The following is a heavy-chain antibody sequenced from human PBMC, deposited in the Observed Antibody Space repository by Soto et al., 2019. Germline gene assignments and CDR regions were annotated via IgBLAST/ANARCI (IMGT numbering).Heavy chain of an antibody. CDR3: ARARARSYPHLDAFDI. D-gene: IGHD3-10*01. Sequence: EVQLVESGGDSVQPGGSLRLSCTASGFTLNNYEMNWVRQAPGKGLEWVSHISAGNTIYYADSTKGRFTLSRDSAKNSLYLQMNSLRSEDTGLYYCARARARSYPHLDAFDIWGQGTMVTVS. V-gene: IGHV3-48*03. CDR2: ISAGNTI. CDR1: GFTLNNYE. J-gene: IGHJ3*02.